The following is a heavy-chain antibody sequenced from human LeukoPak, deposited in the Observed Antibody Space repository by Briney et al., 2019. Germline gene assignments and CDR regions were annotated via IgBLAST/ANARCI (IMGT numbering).Heavy chain of an antibody. J-gene: IGHJ4*02. Sequence: SETLSLTCTVSGGSISSGGYYWSWTRQHPGKGLEWIGYIYYSGSTYYNPSPKSRVTISVDTSKNQFSLKLSSVTAADTAVYYCGSGSLPGGGRYYFDYWGQGTLVTVSS. CDR3: GSGSLPGGGRYYFDY. D-gene: IGHD3-10*01. CDR1: GGSISSGGYY. CDR2: IYYSGST. V-gene: IGHV4-31*03.